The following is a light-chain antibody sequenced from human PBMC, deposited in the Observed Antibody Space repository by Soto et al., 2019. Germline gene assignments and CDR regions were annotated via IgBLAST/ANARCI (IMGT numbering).Light chain of an antibody. V-gene: IGLV1-47*02. CDR2: SSN. Sequence: QSVLTQEPSASGTTGQRVTISRSGSRSNIGSDLVYWYQQLPGAAPRLLIHSSNQRPSGVPDRFSASKSGTSASLAISWLRPEDEGDYYCAAWDDIVKSCLFGGGTKLTVL. CDR1: RSNIGSDL. J-gene: IGLJ3*02. CDR3: AAWDDIVKSCL.